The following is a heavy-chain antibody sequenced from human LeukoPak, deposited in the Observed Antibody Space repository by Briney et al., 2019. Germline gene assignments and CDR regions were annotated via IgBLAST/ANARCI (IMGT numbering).Heavy chain of an antibody. CDR3: ARSPFSGDDDAFDI. CDR1: GYTFTGYY. CDR2: ITPFNGNT. D-gene: IGHD5-12*01. V-gene: IGHV1-45*02. J-gene: IGHJ3*02. Sequence: SVKVSCKASGYTFTGYYMHWVRQAPGQALEWMGWITPFNGNTNYAQQFQDRVTITRDRSRNTVYMELNSLRFEDTAMYYCARSPFSGDDDAFDIWGQGTMVTVSS.